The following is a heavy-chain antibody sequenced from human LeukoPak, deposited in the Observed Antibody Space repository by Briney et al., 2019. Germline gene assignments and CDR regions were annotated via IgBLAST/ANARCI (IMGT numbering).Heavy chain of an antibody. J-gene: IGHJ3*02. CDR1: GGSISGGSYY. CDR3: ATRERLSAFDI. D-gene: IGHD1-1*01. Sequence: SETLSLTCTVSGGSISGGSYYWSWIRQPPGKGLEWIGSIYYSGSTYYNPSLKSRVTISVDTSKNQFSLKLSSVTAADTAVYYCATRERLSAFDIWGQGTMVTVSS. V-gene: IGHV4-39*07. CDR2: IYYSGST.